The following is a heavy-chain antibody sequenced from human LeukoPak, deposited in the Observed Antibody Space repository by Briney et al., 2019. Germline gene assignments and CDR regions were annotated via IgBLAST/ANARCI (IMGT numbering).Heavy chain of an antibody. CDR1: GFTFSDYY. J-gene: IGHJ3*02. CDR2: ISSSGSTI. V-gene: IGHV3-11*01. D-gene: IGHD3-3*02. Sequence: KTGGSLRLSCAASGFTFSDYYMSWIRQAPGKGLEWVSHISSSGSTIYYADSVKGRFTISRDNAKNSLYLQMNSLRAEDTAVYYCASLVFFRAFDIWGQGTMVTVSS. CDR3: ASLVFFRAFDI.